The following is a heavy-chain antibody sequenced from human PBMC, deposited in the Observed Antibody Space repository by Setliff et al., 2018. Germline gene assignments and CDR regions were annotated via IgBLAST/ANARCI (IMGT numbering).Heavy chain of an antibody. Sequence: PSQTLSLTCAISGDSVSSNSAAWHWIRQSPSRGLEWLGRTLFRSKWYHEYTVFVKSRITINPDTSKNQLSLQLSSVTPEDTAVYYCARDGSSSLGVYYNYYLDVWGEGTTVTSP. V-gene: IGHV6-1*01. J-gene: IGHJ6*03. CDR2: TLFRSKWYH. CDR1: GDSVSSNSAA. D-gene: IGHD6-13*01. CDR3: ARDGSSSLGVYYNYYLDV.